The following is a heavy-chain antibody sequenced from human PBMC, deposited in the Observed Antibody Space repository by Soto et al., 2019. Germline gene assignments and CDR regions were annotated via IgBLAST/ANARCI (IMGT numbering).Heavy chain of an antibody. CDR3: ATAEVDY. J-gene: IGHJ4*02. V-gene: IGHV3-74*03. CDR2: MTGDGRTT. Sequence: GWSLRLSCASSVFTFGDYWMHWVRQPPGKGPEWVSRMTGDGRTTQYADSVKGRFTASRDNAKSTLYLQMNSLRAEDTAVYYCATAEVDYWGPGTLVTV. CDR1: VFTFGDYW.